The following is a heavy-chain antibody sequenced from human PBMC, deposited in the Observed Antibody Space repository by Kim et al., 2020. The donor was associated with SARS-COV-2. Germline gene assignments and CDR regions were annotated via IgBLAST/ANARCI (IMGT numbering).Heavy chain of an antibody. CDR3: AKLGFTRIRGVDI. V-gene: IGHV3-23*01. CDR2: ISGSGGST. Sequence: GGSLRLSCEASGFTFSSNAMSWVRQAPGKGLEWVSAISGSGGSTYNADSVKGRFTISRDNSKNTLYLQMNSLRAEDTAVYYCAKLGFTRIRGVDIWGQGTVVTVSS. J-gene: IGHJ3*02. CDR1: GFTFSSNA. D-gene: IGHD3-10*01.